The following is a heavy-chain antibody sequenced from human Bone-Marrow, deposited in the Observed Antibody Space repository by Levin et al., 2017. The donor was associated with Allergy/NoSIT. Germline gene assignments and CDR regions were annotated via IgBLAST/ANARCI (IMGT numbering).Heavy chain of an antibody. Sequence: SETLSLTCTVSGGSISSGGYYWSWIRQHPGKGLEWIGYIYYSGSTYYNPSLKSRVTISVDTSKNQFSLKLSSVTAADTAVYYCARDRSSVVVTANYWYFDLWGRGTLVTVSS. CDR2: IYYSGST. CDR1: GGSISSGGYY. V-gene: IGHV4-31*03. D-gene: IGHD2-21*02. J-gene: IGHJ2*01. CDR3: ARDRSSVVVTANYWYFDL.